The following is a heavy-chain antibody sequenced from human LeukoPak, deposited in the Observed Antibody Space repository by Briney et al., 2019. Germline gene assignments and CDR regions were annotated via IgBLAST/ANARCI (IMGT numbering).Heavy chain of an antibody. D-gene: IGHD2-2*01. CDR1: GFTFSSYE. V-gene: IGHV3-48*03. Sequence: GGSLRLSCAASGFTFSSYEMNWVRQAPGKGLEWVSYISSSGNTIYYAASVKGRFTVSRDNAKNSLYLQMNSLRAEDTAVYYCARPLSGYCSSTSCYRKSHAFDIWGQGTMVTVSS. CDR3: ARPLSGYCSSTSCYRKSHAFDI. CDR2: ISSSGNTI. J-gene: IGHJ3*02.